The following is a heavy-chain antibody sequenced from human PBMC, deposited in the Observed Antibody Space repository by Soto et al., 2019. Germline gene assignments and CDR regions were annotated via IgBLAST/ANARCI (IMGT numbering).Heavy chain of an antibody. Sequence: PSDTLSLTCTVSSGSISSYYWSWIRQPPGKGLEWIGYIYYSGSTNYNPSLKSRVTISVDTSKNQFSLKLSSVTAADTAVYYCARVWGYSSGFASLIWGEGTMVTVSS. J-gene: IGHJ3*02. CDR2: IYYSGST. D-gene: IGHD5-18*01. CDR3: ARVWGYSSGFASLI. V-gene: IGHV4-59*12. CDR1: SGSISSYY.